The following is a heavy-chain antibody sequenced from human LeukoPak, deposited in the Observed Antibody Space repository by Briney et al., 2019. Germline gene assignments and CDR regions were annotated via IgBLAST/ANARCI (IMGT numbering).Heavy chain of an antibody. D-gene: IGHD1-26*01. CDR1: GFTFSSYW. Sequence: GGSLRLSCAASGFTFSSYWMSWVRQAPGKGLEWVSVIYSGGSTYYADSVKGRFTISRDNSKNTLSLQMNSLRAEDTAVYYCAREGATTAFDHWGQGTPVTVSS. V-gene: IGHV3-53*01. CDR3: AREGATTAFDH. CDR2: IYSGGST. J-gene: IGHJ4*02.